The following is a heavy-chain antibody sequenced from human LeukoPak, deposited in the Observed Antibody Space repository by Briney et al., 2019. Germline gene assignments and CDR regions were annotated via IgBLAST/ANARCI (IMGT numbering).Heavy chain of an antibody. D-gene: IGHD3-22*01. Sequence: ASVKVSSKPSGYTFTGYYMHWVRQAPGQGLEWMGWINPNNDGTNYAQKFQGRVTMTRDTSINTAYMELSRLRSDDTAVYYCAGDLDSSGYYFRGFDPWGQGTLVTVSS. CDR3: AGDLDSSGYYFRGFDP. J-gene: IGHJ5*02. CDR1: GYTFTGYY. CDR2: INPNNDGT. V-gene: IGHV1-2*02.